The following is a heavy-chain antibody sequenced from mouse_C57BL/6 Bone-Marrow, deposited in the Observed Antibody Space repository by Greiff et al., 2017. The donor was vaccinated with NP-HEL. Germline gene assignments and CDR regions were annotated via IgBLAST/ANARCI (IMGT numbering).Heavy chain of an antibody. Sequence: EVMLVESGGDLVKPGGSLKLSCAASGFTFSSYGMPWVRQTPDKRLEWVATISSGGSYTYYPDSVKGRFTIARENAKNTLYLQMSSLKSEDTAMYYCARGEVVRAMDYWGQGTSVTVSS. CDR1: GFTFSSYG. J-gene: IGHJ4*01. V-gene: IGHV5-6*01. CDR3: ARGEVVRAMDY. D-gene: IGHD1-1*01. CDR2: ISSGGSYT.